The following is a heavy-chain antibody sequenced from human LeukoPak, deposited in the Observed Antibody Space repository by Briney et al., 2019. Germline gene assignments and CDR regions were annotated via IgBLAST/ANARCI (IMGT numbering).Heavy chain of an antibody. D-gene: IGHD1-26*01. CDR2: IYYSGST. Sequence: SETLSLTCTVSGGSISSYYWSWIRQPPGKGLEWIGYIYYSGSTNYNPSLKSRVTISVDTSKNQFSLKLSSVTAADTAVYYCARRETNWFDPWGQGTLVTVSS. V-gene: IGHV4-59*01. CDR1: GGSISSYY. CDR3: ARRETNWFDP. J-gene: IGHJ5*02.